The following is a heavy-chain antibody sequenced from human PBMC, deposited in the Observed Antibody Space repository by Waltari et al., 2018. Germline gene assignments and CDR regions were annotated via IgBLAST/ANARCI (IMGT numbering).Heavy chain of an antibody. J-gene: IGHJ6*02. CDR1: GYTLTELS. V-gene: IGHV1-24*01. CDR3: ATEWVRTTVTTGYYYGMDV. Sequence: QVQLVQSGAEVKKPGASVKVSCKVSGYTLTELSMHWVRQAPGKGLEWMGGVDPRDGETINAQKCQGRVTMNEDTSTDTAYMELSSLRSEDTAVYYCATEWVRTTVTTGYYYGMDVWGQGTTVTISS. CDR2: VDPRDGET. D-gene: IGHD4-17*01.